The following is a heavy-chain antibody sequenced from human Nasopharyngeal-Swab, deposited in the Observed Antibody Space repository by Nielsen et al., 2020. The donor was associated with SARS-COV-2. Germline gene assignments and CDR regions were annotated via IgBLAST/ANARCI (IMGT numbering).Heavy chain of an antibody. CDR2: ISWNSGSI. V-gene: IGHV3-9*01. D-gene: IGHD6-19*01. CDR3: AKDMGSSGWGDGMDV. Sequence: SLKISCAASGFTFDDYAMHWVRQAPGKGLEWVSGISWNSGSIGYADPVKGRFTISRDNAKNSLYLQMNSLRAEDTALYYCAKDMGSSGWGDGMDVWGQGTTVTVSS. CDR1: GFTFDDYA. J-gene: IGHJ6*02.